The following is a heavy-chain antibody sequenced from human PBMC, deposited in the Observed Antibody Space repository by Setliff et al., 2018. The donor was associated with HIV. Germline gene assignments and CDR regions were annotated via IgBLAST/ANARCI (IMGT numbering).Heavy chain of an antibody. CDR2: IIPIFGTT. CDR3: AGSILTGYYTFGADY. D-gene: IGHD3-9*01. V-gene: IGHV1-69*05. CDR1: GYTFTSDY. Sequence: GASVKVSCKASGYTFTSDYIHWVRQAPGQGLEWMGGIIPIFGTTNYAQKFQGRVTITTDESTTTAYMELSSLRPEDTALYYRAGSILTGYYTFGADYWGQGTLVTVSS. J-gene: IGHJ4*02.